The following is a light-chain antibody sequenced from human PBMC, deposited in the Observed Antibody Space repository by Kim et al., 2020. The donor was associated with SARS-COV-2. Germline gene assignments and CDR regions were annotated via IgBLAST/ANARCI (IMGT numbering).Light chain of an antibody. J-gene: IGLJ2*01. V-gene: IGLV3-19*01. CDR3: NSRDSSGNVV. CDR2: GKN. Sequence: VAVGQTARITGQGDSLRSYYASWYQQKPGQAPVLVIYGKNNWPSGIPDRFSGSSSGNTASLTITGAQAEDEADYYCNSRDSSGNVVFGGGTKLTVL. CDR1: SLRSYY.